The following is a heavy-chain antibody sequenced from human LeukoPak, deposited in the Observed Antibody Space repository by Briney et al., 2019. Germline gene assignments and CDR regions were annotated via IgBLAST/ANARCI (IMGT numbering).Heavy chain of an antibody. CDR2: VYYSGST. J-gene: IGHJ5*02. CDR1: GGSISSYY. D-gene: IGHD6-13*01. V-gene: IGHV4-59*01. Sequence: SETLSLTCTVSGGSISSYYWSWIRQPPGKGLEWIGYVYYSGSTNYNPSLKSRVTISVDTSKNQFSLKLSSVTAAGTAVYYCAREVGIAAAGDNWFDPWSQGTLVTVSS. CDR3: AREVGIAAAGDNWFDP.